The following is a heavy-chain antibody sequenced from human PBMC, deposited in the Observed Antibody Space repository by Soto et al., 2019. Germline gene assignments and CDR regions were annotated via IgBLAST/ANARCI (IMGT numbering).Heavy chain of an antibody. CDR2: IYYSGST. J-gene: IGHJ6*02. CDR3: ARKRTYYYDSSGQPRDGMDV. Sequence: PSETLSLTCTVSGGSISSGGYYWSWIRQHPGKGLEWIGYIYYSGSTYYNPSLKSRVTISVDTSKNQFSLKLSSVTAADTAVYYCARKRTYYYDSSGQPRDGMDVWGQGTTVTVSS. V-gene: IGHV4-30-4*08. CDR1: GGSISSGGYY. D-gene: IGHD3-22*01.